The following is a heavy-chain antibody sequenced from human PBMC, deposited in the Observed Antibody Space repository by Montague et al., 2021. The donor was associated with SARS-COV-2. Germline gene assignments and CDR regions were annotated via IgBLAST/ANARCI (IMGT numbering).Heavy chain of an antibody. CDR1: SASISNDIYY. CDR2: SRYGGTS. D-gene: IGHD1-1*01. Sequence: SETLSLTCTVSSASISNDIYYWGWIRQPPGKGPEWIGGSRYGGTSXYXXSLKSRVTISIDTSKNQCSLTMTAATAADTAVYFCARQDIQLRFDLWGRGTLVTVSS. V-gene: IGHV4-39*01. J-gene: IGHJ2*01. CDR3: ARQDIQLRFDL.